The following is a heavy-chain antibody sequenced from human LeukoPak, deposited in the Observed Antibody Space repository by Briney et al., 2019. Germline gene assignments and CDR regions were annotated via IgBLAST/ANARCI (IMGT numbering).Heavy chain of an antibody. Sequence: ASVKVSCKASGYTFTGYYIHWVRQAPGQGLEWMGWINPSSGGTHYAENFQGGVTVTRDTSISTAYMELSSLRSDDTAVYYCARDREQSYVDVWGQGTTVTVSS. CDR3: ARDREQSYVDV. CDR2: INPSSGGT. CDR1: GYTFTGYY. V-gene: IGHV1-2*02. J-gene: IGHJ6*02. D-gene: IGHD1/OR15-1a*01.